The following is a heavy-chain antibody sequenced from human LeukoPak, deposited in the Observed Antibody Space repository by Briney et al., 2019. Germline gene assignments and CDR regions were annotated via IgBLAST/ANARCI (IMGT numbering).Heavy chain of an antibody. V-gene: IGHV3-7*01. J-gene: IGHJ4*02. CDR3: AGAKRDPYGSGSYYYDY. Sequence: QAGGSLRLSCAASGFTFSSYWMSWVRQAPGKGLEWVANIKQDGSEKYYVDSVKGRFTISRDNAKNSLYLQMNSLRAEDTAVYYCAGAKRDPYGSGSYYYDYWGQGTLVTVSS. CDR1: GFTFSSYW. D-gene: IGHD3-10*01. CDR2: IKQDGSEK.